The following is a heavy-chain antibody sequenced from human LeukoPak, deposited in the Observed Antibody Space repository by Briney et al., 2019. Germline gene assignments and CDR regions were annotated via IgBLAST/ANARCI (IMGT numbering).Heavy chain of an antibody. CDR3: VKDRTGTYTLDY. Sequence: GRSLRLSCAATGFTFSNYAIHWGRQAPGKGLEWMAFISDDGSRQHYADSVKGRFTISRDNSKNTLNLQMNSLRAEDTAVYYCVKDRTGTYTLDYWGQGTLDTVSS. V-gene: IGHV3-30-3*01. J-gene: IGHJ4*02. CDR1: GFTFSNYA. D-gene: IGHD3-10*01. CDR2: ISDDGSRQ.